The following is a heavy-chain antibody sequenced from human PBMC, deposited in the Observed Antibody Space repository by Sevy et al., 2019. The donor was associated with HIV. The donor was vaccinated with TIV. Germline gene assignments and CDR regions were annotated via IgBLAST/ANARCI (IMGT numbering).Heavy chain of an antibody. CDR1: GFTFGDYT. J-gene: IGHJ4*02. CDR3: AKETSVAARAIDS. Sequence: GGSLRLSCAASGFTFGDYTMHGIRQAPWKGLEWVSLITWNGDFIYYADSVKGRFTISRDNTKNSLYLQMNRLRTEDTALYYCAKETSVAARAIDSWGQGTLVTVSS. V-gene: IGHV3-43*01. D-gene: IGHD6-6*01. CDR2: ITWNGDFI.